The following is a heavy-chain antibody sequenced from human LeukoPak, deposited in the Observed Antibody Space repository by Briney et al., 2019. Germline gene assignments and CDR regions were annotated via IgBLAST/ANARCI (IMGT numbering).Heavy chain of an antibody. CDR3: VCLGLGGLSLD. CDR1: GVTFRSDT. V-gene: IGHV3-21*01. CDR2: ISSGSTYI. J-gene: IGHJ4*02. D-gene: IGHD3-16*01. Sequence: GGSLRLSCAASGVTFRSDTLNWVRQAPGKGLEWVSSISSGSTYIYNADSVKGRFTISRDNAKNSLYLQMNSLRVEDTAVYYCVCLGLGGLSLDWGQGTLVTVSS.